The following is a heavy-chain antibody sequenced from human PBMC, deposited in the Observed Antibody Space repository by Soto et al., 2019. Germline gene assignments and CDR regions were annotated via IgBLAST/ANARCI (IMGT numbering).Heavy chain of an antibody. CDR3: ANGTRVLGVIITIFYFVY. CDR1: GYTFTSHD. V-gene: IGHV1-8*01. CDR2: MNPNSGKT. J-gene: IGHJ4*02. D-gene: IGHD3-10*01. Sequence: QAQLVQSGAEVKKPGASVKVSCKASGYTFTSHDINWVRQATGQGHEWMGWMNPNSGKTGYAQKFQGRVTMTRNTSISTAYMEMSGLGSEDTAVYYCANGTRVLGVIITIFYFVYWGQGTVVTVSS.